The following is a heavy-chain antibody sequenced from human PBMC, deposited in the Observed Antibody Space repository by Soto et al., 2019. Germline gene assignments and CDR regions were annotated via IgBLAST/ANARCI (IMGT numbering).Heavy chain of an antibody. V-gene: IGHV3-23*01. CDR1: GFTFSSYA. J-gene: IGHJ4*02. Sequence: EVQLLESGGGLVQPGGSLRLSCAASGFTFSSYAMSWVRQAPGTGLEWFSAISGSGGSTYYADTVKGRFTISRDNSKNTLYLQMNSLSAEDTAVYYCAIVSWRMVRCGWIDYWGQGTLVTVSS. CDR2: ISGSGGST. CDR3: AIVSWRMVRCGWIDY. D-gene: IGHD3-10*01.